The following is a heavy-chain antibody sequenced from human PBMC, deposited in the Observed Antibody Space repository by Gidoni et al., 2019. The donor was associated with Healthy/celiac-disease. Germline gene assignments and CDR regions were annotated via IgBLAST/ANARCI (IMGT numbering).Heavy chain of an antibody. CDR2: INRSGST. CDR3: ASRRARGITGTFRYFDY. Sequence: QVQLQQWGAGPSKPSEPLSLTCPVYGGSFGGSYWSWIRQPPGKGLEWIGEINRSGSTNYNPSLKSRVTISVDTSKNQFSLKLSSVTAADTAVYYCASRRARGITGTFRYFDYWGQGTLVTVSS. J-gene: IGHJ4*02. D-gene: IGHD1-20*01. V-gene: IGHV4-34*01. CDR1: GGSFGGSY.